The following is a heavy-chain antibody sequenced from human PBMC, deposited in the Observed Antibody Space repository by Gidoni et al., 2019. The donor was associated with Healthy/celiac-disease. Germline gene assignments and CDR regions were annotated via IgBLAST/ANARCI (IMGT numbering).Heavy chain of an antibody. Sequence: EVQLVESGGGLVQPGGSLRLSCAASGFTFSSYWMSWVRQAPGKGLEWVANIKQDGSEKYYVDSVKGRFTISRDNAKNSLYLQMNSLRAEDTAVYYCARDSPYDSSGYYNAFDIWGQGTMVTVSS. CDR2: IKQDGSEK. CDR3: ARDSPYDSSGYYNAFDI. J-gene: IGHJ3*02. CDR1: GFTFSSYW. D-gene: IGHD3-22*01. V-gene: IGHV3-7*01.